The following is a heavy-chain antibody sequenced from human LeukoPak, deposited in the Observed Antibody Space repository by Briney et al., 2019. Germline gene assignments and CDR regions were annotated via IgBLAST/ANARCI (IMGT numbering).Heavy chain of an antibody. CDR1: GGSISSSSYY. Sequence: SETLSLTCTVSGGSISSSSYYWGWLRQPPGKGLEWIGSIYYSGSTYYNPSLKSRVTISVDTSKNQFSLKLSSVTAADTAVYYCARHANPYDFWSGPKGHFDYWGQGTLVTVSS. V-gene: IGHV4-39*01. CDR2: IYYSGST. CDR3: ARHANPYDFWSGPKGHFDY. J-gene: IGHJ4*02. D-gene: IGHD3-3*01.